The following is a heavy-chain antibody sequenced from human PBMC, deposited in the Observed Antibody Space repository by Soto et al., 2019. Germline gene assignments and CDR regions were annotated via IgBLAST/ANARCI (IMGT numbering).Heavy chain of an antibody. CDR1: GFTFSSYA. J-gene: IGHJ4*02. V-gene: IGHV3-23*01. CDR3: AKFGMATTKRSPPYYIDY. CDR2: ISGSGGGT. D-gene: IGHD1-1*01. Sequence: GGALRISCAASGFTFSSYAMSWVRQAPGKGLEWVSSISGSGGGTYYADSVKGRFTFSRDSSKNTLYLQMNSLRAEDTAVYYCAKFGMATTKRSPPYYIDYWGQGALVTVSS.